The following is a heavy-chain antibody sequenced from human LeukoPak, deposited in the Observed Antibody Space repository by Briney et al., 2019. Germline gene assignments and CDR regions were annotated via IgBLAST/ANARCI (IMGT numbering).Heavy chain of an antibody. CDR1: GGSFSGYY. CDR2: INDSGST. D-gene: IGHD6-13*01. CDR3: ARVKGKAAAGTWYFDL. J-gene: IGHJ2*01. V-gene: IGHV4-34*01. Sequence: SETLSLTCAVYGGSFSGYYWSWIRQPPGKGLEWIGDINDSGSTNYNPSLKSRVTISVDTSKNHFSVKLSSVTAADTAVYYCARVKGKAAAGTWYFDLWGRGTLVTASS.